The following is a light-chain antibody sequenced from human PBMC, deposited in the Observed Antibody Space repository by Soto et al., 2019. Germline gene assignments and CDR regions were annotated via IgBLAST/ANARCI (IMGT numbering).Light chain of an antibody. CDR1: SSDVGSYNL. CDR2: EGS. V-gene: IGLV2-23*01. CDR3: CSYGGASYV. J-gene: IGLJ1*01. Sequence: QSALTQPASVSGSPGQSITISCTGTSSDVGSYNLVSWYQQHPGKAPKLMIYEGSKRPSGVSGRFSGSKSGNTASLTISGLPAEDEADYYCCSYGGASYVFGTGTKLTVL.